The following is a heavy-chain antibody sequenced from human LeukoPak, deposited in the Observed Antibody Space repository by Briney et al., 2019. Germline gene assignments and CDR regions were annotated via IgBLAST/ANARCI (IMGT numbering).Heavy chain of an antibody. V-gene: IGHV4-59*12. J-gene: IGHJ5*02. CDR1: GGSISSYY. CDR3: ARGPTDIVVVPAAMQFDP. Sequence: SETLCLTCTVSGGSISSYYWSWIRQPPGKGLEWIGYIYHSGSTYYNPSLKSRVTISVDRSKNQFSLKLSSVTAADTAVYYCARGPTDIVVVPAAMQFDPWGQGTLVTVSS. CDR2: IYHSGST. D-gene: IGHD2-2*01.